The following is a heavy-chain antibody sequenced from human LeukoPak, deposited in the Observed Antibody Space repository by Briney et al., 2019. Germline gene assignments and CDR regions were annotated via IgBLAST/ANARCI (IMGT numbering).Heavy chain of an antibody. Sequence: PGGSLRLSCAASGFMFSDYYLSWIRQAPGKGLEWVSYISNTGNTIYYADSVKGRFTISGDNAKNSLSLQMNSLRAEDTAVYYCARDPLVGRHMDVWGKGTTVTVS. J-gene: IGHJ6*03. CDR3: ARDPLVGRHMDV. CDR1: GFMFSDYY. CDR2: ISNTGNTI. D-gene: IGHD3-10*01. V-gene: IGHV3-11*04.